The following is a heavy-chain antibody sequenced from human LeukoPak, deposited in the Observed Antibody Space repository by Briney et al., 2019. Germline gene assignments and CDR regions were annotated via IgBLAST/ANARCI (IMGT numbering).Heavy chain of an antibody. CDR3: ARLNFAVAGYFFDY. V-gene: IGHV4-39*01. Sequence: SETLSLTCTVSGGSIGSNVHYWGWIRQPPGKGLEWIASVYYSGSTYYNPSLKSRVTISADPSKNQSSLNLSSVAAADTAVYYCARLNFAVAGYFFDYWGRGTLVTVSS. J-gene: IGHJ4*02. CDR1: GGSIGSNVHY. CDR2: VYYSGST. D-gene: IGHD6-19*01.